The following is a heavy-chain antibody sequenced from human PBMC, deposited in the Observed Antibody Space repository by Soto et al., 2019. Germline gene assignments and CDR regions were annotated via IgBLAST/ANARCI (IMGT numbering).Heavy chain of an antibody. J-gene: IGHJ5*02. V-gene: IGHV1-18*01. CDR2: ISAYNGNT. CDR1: GYTFTSYG. Sequence: GASVKVSCKASGYTFTSYGISWVRQAPGQGLEWMGWISAYNGNTNYAQKLQGRVTMTTDTSTSTAYMELRSLRSEDTAVYYCARDSSKSYDFWSGYYLNWFDPWGQGTLVTSPQ. D-gene: IGHD3-3*01. CDR3: ARDSSKSYDFWSGYYLNWFDP.